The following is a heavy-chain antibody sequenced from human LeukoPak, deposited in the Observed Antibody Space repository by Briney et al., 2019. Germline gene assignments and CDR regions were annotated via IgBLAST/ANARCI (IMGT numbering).Heavy chain of an antibody. CDR2: ISYDGSNK. D-gene: IGHD3-16*01. CDR3: AKAQSPVLGGGSYFDY. CDR1: GFTFSSYA. J-gene: IGHJ4*02. Sequence: TGGSLRLSCAASGFTFSSYAMHWVRQAPGKGLEWVAVISYDGSNKYYADPVKGRFTISRDNSKNTLYLQMNSLRVEDTAVYYCAKAQSPVLGGGSYFDYWGQGTLVTVSS. V-gene: IGHV3-30*04.